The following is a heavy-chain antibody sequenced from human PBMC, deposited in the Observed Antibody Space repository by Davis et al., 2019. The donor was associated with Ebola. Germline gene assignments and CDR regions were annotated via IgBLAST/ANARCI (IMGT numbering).Heavy chain of an antibody. D-gene: IGHD6-19*01. CDR2: INPIGGST. J-gene: IGHJ2*01. V-gene: IGHV1-46*01. Sequence: AASVKVSCKASGGTFSSYAISWVRQAPGQGLVWMGIINPIGGSTSYAQKFQGRVTMTRDTSTSTVYMELSSLRSEDTAVYYCARDPLVAGFYWYFDLWGRGTLVTVSS. CDR3: ARDPLVAGFYWYFDL. CDR1: GGTFSSYA.